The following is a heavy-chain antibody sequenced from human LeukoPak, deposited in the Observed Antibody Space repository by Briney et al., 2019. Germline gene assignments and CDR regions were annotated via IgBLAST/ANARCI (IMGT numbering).Heavy chain of an antibody. CDR2: IYYSGTT. D-gene: IGHD3-3*01. Sequence: PSETLSLTCTVSGGSIGSDSYYWGWIRQPPGTGLEWIGSIYYSGTTYYNPSLKSRVTISVDTSKNQISLKLRSVTAADTTAYYCARHRKFSSGFSDYFDYWGQGTLVTVSS. J-gene: IGHJ4*02. V-gene: IGHV4-39*01. CDR3: ARHRKFSSGFSDYFDY. CDR1: GGSIGSDSYY.